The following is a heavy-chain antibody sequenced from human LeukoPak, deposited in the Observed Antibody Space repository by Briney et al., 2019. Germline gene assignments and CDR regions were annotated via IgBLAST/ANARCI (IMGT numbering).Heavy chain of an antibody. J-gene: IGHJ4*02. D-gene: IGHD4-17*01. Sequence: GGSLRLSCAASGFNFRALYMDWVRQAPGKGLEWVGRIRNEANGYTTDYGTSVRGRFTISRDDSKNSLFLQMNGLKTEDTAAYYCVRVRHGYSFDCGGQGTLVTVSS. V-gene: IGHV3-72*01. CDR1: GFNFRALY. CDR2: IRNEANGYTT. CDR3: VRVRHGYSFDC.